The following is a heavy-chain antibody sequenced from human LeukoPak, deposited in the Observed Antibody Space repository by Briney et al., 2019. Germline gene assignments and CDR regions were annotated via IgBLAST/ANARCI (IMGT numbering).Heavy chain of an antibody. CDR2: ISSGGTYE. CDR1: GFTFSNYA. Sequence: PGGSLRLSRAASGFTFSNYAMRWVRQAPGKGLEWVSLISSGGTYEYYADSVKGRFTISRDNSKNTLYLQLNSLRAEDTAVYYCARDSTYYYDSGSSGPHYFDNWGQGTLVTVSS. J-gene: IGHJ4*02. V-gene: IGHV3-30*01. D-gene: IGHD3-10*01. CDR3: ARDSTYYYDSGSSGPHYFDN.